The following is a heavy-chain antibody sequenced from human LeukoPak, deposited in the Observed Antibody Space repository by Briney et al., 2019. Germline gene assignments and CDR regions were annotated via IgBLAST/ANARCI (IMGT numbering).Heavy chain of an antibody. CDR3: VRSHIDVVISPTPPFDF. J-gene: IGHJ4*02. Sequence: PGESLRLSCAASEFSFTSHGMNWVRQAPGKGLEWVSSISYSSGFIYYADSVKGRFTISRDNAKSSLYLQMNSLRAEDTAVYFCVRSHIDVVISPTPPFDFWGQGTLVTVSS. V-gene: IGHV3-21*01. D-gene: IGHD2-21*01. CDR1: EFSFTSHG. CDR2: ISYSSGFI.